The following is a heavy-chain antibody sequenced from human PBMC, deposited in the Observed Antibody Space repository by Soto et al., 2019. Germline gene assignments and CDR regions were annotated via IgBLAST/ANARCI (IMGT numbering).Heavy chain of an antibody. CDR3: ARVGSGGDDFWSGYQTLIDY. D-gene: IGHD3-3*01. Sequence: GGSLRLSCAASGFTFSSYAMSWVRQAPGKGLEWVSGISGSGGSTYYADSVNGRFTISRDNSKNTLYLQMNSLRAEDTAVYYCARVGSGGDDFWSGYQTLIDYWGQGTLVTVSS. J-gene: IGHJ4*02. CDR1: GFTFSSYA. V-gene: IGHV3-23*01. CDR2: ISGSGGST.